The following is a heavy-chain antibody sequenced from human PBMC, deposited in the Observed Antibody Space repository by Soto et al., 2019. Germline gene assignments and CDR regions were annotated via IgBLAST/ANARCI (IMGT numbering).Heavy chain of an antibody. D-gene: IGHD6-19*01. V-gene: IGHV4-30-4*01. CDR1: GYSITSGCYC. CDR3: ARAEVAVAGSGWFDA. J-gene: IGHJ5*01. Sequence: SETLSLSCTFSGYSITSGCYCWSWVRQPPGKGLEWIGYIFYSGSTYYKASLKSRVTISLDMSRNQFSLKLTSVTAADTAVYYCARAEVAVAGSGWFDAWGHGTPVTVSS. CDR2: IFYSGST.